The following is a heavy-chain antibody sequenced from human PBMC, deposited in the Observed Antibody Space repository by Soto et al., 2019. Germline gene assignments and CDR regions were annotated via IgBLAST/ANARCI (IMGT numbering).Heavy chain of an antibody. CDR1: GYTFTSYE. CDR3: ARGQSGYSSGWSPNDY. V-gene: IGHV1-8*01. CDR2: MNPNSGNT. D-gene: IGHD6-19*01. Sequence: QVQLVQSGAEVKKPGASVKVSCKASGYTFTSYEINWVRQATGQGLEWMGWMNPNSGNTGYEQKFQGRVTMTRNTSISTAYMELSRLRSEDTAVYYCARGQSGYSSGWSPNDYWGQGTLVTVSS. J-gene: IGHJ4*02.